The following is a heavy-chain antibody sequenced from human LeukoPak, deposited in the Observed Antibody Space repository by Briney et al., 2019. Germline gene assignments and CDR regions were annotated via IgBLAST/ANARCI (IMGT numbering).Heavy chain of an antibody. CDR3: AADDSFGYKY. J-gene: IGHJ4*02. D-gene: IGHD5-18*01. CDR2: IIPIFGTP. V-gene: IGHV1-69*13. CDR1: GGTFSTYA. Sequence: ASVKVSCKASGGTFSTYAVSWVRQAPGQGLEWIGKIIPIFGTPNYAQKFQGRVTITADESTSTVYMDLSSLRPDDTAVYYCAADDSFGYKYWGPGTLVTVSS.